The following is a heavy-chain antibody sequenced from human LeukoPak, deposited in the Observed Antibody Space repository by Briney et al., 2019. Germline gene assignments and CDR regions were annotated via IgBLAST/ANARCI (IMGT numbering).Heavy chain of an antibody. J-gene: IGHJ6*03. V-gene: IGHV5-51*01. CDR2: IYPDDSDT. Sequence: GESLKISCKGSGYSFTSYWIGWVRQMPGKGLEWMGIIYPDDSDTRYSPSFEGQVIISVDKSISTAYLRWSSLKASDTATYYWARHGHCTNGVCYSNYYYYMDVWGKGTTVTVSS. D-gene: IGHD2-8*01. CDR1: GYSFTSYW. CDR3: ARHGHCTNGVCYSNYYYYMDV.